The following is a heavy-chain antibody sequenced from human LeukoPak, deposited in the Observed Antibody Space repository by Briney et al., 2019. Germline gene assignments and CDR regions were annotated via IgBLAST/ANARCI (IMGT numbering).Heavy chain of an antibody. V-gene: IGHV3-23*01. D-gene: IGHD6-13*01. CDR2: ISGSGDST. CDR1: GFTFYSYG. J-gene: IGHJ1*01. CDR3: AKGGVYSSSWAAEYFQH. Sequence: GGTLRLSCPASGFTFYSYGMSWVRQAPGKGLEWVSAISGSGDSTYYADSVKGRFTISRDNSKNTPYLQMNSLRAEDTAVYYYAKGGVYSSSWAAEYFQHWGQGNLVTVSS.